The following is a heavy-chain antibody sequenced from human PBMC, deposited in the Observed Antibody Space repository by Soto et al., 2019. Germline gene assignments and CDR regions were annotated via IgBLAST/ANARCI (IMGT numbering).Heavy chain of an antibody. CDR3: AKEDYYDSSGYFRNYGMDV. CDR1: GFTFSSYA. CDR2: ISGSGGST. J-gene: IGHJ6*02. V-gene: IGHV3-23*01. D-gene: IGHD3-22*01. Sequence: GGSLRLSCAASGFTFSSYAMSWVRQAPGKGLEWVSAISGSGGSTYYADSVKGRFTISRDNSKNTLYLQMNSLRAEDTAVYYCAKEDYYDSSGYFRNYGMDVWGQGTTVTVSS.